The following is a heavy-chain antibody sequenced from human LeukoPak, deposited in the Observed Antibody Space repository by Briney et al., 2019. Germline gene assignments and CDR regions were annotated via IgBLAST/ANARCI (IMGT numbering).Heavy chain of an antibody. CDR2: INHSGST. D-gene: IGHD6-6*01. CDR3: ARGGPSSKYFGL. CDR1: GGSFSGYY. J-gene: IGHJ2*01. Sequence: PSETLSLTCAVYGGSFSGYYWSWIRQPPGKGLEWIGEINHSGSTNYNPSLKSRVTISVDTSKNQFSLKLSSVTAADTAVYYCARGGPSSKYFGLWGRDTLVTVSS. V-gene: IGHV4-34*01.